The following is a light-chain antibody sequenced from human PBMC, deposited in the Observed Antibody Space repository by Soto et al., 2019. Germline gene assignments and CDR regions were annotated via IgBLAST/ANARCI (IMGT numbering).Light chain of an antibody. CDR1: SSNIGGNI. CDR2: GND. J-gene: IGLJ2*01. CDR3: AAWDDSLNGVV. Sequence: QSVLTQPPSASGTPGQRVTISCSGSSSNIGGNIVNWYQQLPGTAPKLLIFGNDQRPSWVPDRFSGSKSGTSASLAISGLQSEDEANYYCAAWDDSLNGVVFGVGTKVT. V-gene: IGLV1-44*01.